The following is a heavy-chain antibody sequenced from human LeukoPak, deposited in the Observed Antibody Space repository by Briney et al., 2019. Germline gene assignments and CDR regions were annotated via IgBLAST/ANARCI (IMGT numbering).Heavy chain of an antibody. V-gene: IGHV3-48*02. Sequence: AGGSLRLSCAASGFTVSSNYMNWVRQAPGKGLEWVSYISSGSNTIYYADSVKGRFTISRDNAKNSLHLQMYSLRDEDTAVYYCARDRYYGSGSPFDYWGQGTLVTVSS. CDR2: ISSGSNTI. D-gene: IGHD3-10*01. J-gene: IGHJ4*02. CDR3: ARDRYYGSGSPFDY. CDR1: GFTVSSNY.